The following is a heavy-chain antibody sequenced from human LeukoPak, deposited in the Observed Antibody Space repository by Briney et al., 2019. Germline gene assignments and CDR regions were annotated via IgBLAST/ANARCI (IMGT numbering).Heavy chain of an antibody. CDR1: GFTFSDYY. D-gene: IGHD3-10*01. CDR3: ARLAPYYGTGII. CDR2: ISNSGSTT. J-gene: IGHJ4*02. Sequence: PGGPLRLSCAASGFTFSDYYMSWLRQAPGKGLEWISYISNSGSTTYYADSVKGRFPFSRDNAKNSLFLQMNSLRAEDTAVYYCARLAPYYGTGIIWGQGTLDSVSS. V-gene: IGHV3-11*01.